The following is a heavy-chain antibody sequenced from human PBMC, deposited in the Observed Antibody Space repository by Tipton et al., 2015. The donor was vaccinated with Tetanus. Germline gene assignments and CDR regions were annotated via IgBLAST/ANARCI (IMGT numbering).Heavy chain of an antibody. CDR2: IIPIFGTI. V-gene: IGHV1-69*06. CDR1: GGSFSTYI. Sequence: QSGAEVKKPGSSVKVSCKTSGGSFSTYITSWVRQAPGQGLEWMGGIIPIFGTITYAQKFQGRVTISADKSTNTAYMELSSLTSEDTAVYYCARSRGGTRVYYAIAFWGQGTLVTVSS. J-gene: IGHJ4*02. D-gene: IGHD3-22*01. CDR3: ARSRGGTRVYYAIAF.